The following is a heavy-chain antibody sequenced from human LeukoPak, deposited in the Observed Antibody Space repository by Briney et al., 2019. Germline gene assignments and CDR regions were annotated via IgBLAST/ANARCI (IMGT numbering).Heavy chain of an antibody. D-gene: IGHD6-19*01. Sequence: SVKVSCKASGGTFSNYAISWVRQAPAQGLEWMGGIIPIFGTANYAQKFQGRVTITADESTSTAYMEVSSLRSEDTAVYYCARDRVAVAGTSGYYYYGMDVWGQGTTVTVSS. CDR3: ARDRVAVAGTSGYYYYGMDV. CDR2: IIPIFGTA. CDR1: GGTFSNYA. V-gene: IGHV1-69*13. J-gene: IGHJ6*02.